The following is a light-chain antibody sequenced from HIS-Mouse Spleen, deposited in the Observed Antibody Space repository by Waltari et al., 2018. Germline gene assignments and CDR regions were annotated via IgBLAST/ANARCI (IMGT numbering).Light chain of an antibody. J-gene: IGLJ2*01. CDR1: ALPQKY. CDR2: EDS. V-gene: IGLV3-10*01. CDR3: YSTDSSGNHRV. Sequence: SYELTQPPSVSVSLGQTARIPCPGEALPQKYAYWYQQKSGQAPGVVIYEDSKRASGIPERFSGSSSGTMATLTSSGAQVADEADYYCYSTDSSGNHRVFGGGTKLTVL.